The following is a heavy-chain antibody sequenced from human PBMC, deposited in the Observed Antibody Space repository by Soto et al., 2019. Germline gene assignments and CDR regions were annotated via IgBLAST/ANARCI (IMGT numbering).Heavy chain of an antibody. CDR2: ISGSGGST. Sequence: PGGSLRLSCAASGFTFSSYAMSWVRQAPGKGLEWVSAISGSGGSTYYADSVKGRFTISRDNSKNTLYLQMNSLRAEDTAVYYCAKARSCTNGVCYGNFDYWGQGALVSVSS. V-gene: IGHV3-23*01. D-gene: IGHD2-8*01. CDR1: GFTFSSYA. J-gene: IGHJ4*02. CDR3: AKARSCTNGVCYGNFDY.